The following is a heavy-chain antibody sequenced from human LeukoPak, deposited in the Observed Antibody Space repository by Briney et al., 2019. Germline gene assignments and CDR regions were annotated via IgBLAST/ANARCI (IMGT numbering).Heavy chain of an antibody. J-gene: IGHJ5*02. CDR3: AKDLGGWFGITSGFDP. D-gene: IGHD3-10*01. Sequence: GGSLRLSCAASGFTFSSYAMSWVRQAPGKGLEWVSAISGSGGSTYYADSVKGRFTISRDNSKNTLYLQMNSLRAEDTAVYYCAKDLGGWFGITSGFDPWGQGTLVTVSS. CDR2: ISGSGGST. CDR1: GFTFSSYA. V-gene: IGHV3-23*01.